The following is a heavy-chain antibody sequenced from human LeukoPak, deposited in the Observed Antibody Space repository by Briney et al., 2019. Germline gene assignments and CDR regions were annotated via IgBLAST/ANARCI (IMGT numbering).Heavy chain of an antibody. D-gene: IGHD3-10*01. CDR3: AKDITMVRGANDY. CDR1: GFTFSSYG. Sequence: GGSLRLSCAASGFTFSSYGMSWVRQAPGKGLEWVSAISGSGGSTYYADSVKGRFTISRDNSKNTLYLQMNSLRAEDTAVYYCAKDITMVRGANDYWGQGTLVTVSS. J-gene: IGHJ4*02. CDR2: ISGSGGST. V-gene: IGHV3-23*01.